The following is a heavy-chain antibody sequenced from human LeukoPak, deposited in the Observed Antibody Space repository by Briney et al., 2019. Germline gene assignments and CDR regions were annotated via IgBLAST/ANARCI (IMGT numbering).Heavy chain of an antibody. CDR1: GFTFSSYS. J-gene: IGHJ4*02. Sequence: GGSLRLSCAASGFTFSSYSMNWVRQAPGKGLEWVSSISSSSSYIYYADSVKGRFTISRDNAKNSLYLQMNSLRAEDTAVYYCARDAIAARIYGYWGQGTLVTVPS. CDR2: ISSSSSYI. CDR3: ARDAIAARIYGY. D-gene: IGHD6-6*01. V-gene: IGHV3-21*01.